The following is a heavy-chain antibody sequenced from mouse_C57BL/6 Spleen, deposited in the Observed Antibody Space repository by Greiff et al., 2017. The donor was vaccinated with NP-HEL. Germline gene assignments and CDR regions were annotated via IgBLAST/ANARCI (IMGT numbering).Heavy chain of an antibody. D-gene: IGHD4-1*01. J-gene: IGHJ2*01. CDR2: INPSTGGT. CDR3: VRSAPLTGNFDY. CDR1: GYSFTGYY. Sequence: SGPELVKPGASVKISCKASGYSFTGYYMNWVKQSPEKSLEWIGEINPSTGGTTSNQKFKAKATLTVDKSSSTAYMQLKSLTSEDSAVYYCVRSAPLTGNFDYWGQGTTLTVSS. V-gene: IGHV1-42*01.